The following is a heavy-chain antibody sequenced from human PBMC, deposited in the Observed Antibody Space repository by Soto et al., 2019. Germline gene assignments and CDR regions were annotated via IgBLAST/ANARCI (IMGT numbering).Heavy chain of an antibody. V-gene: IGHV3-73*01. CDR2: IRSKANSYAT. Sequence: QPGGSLRLSCAASGFTFSGSAMHWVRQASGKGLEWVGRIRSKANSYATAYAASVKGRFTISRDDSKNTAYLQMNSLKTEDTAVYYCTRPNVDIVATGLDPHYYYYGMDVWGQGTTVTVS. D-gene: IGHD5-12*01. J-gene: IGHJ6*02. CDR1: GFTFSGSA. CDR3: TRPNVDIVATGLDPHYYYYGMDV.